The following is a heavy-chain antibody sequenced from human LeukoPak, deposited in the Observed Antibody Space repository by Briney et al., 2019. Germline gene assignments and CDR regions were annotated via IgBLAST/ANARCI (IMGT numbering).Heavy chain of an antibody. D-gene: IGHD6-19*01. J-gene: IGHJ4*02. CDR2: IRSKANSYAT. Sequence: GGSLRLSCAASGFTFSGSAMHWVRQASGKGLEWVGRIRSKANSYATAYAASVKGRFTISRDDSKNTAYLQMNSLKTEDTAVYYCARGLKQWLVDYWGQGTLVTVSS. CDR1: GFTFSGSA. CDR3: ARGLKQWLVDY. V-gene: IGHV3-73*01.